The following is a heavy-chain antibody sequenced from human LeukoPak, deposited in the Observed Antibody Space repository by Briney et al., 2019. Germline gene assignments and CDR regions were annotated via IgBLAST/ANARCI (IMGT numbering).Heavy chain of an antibody. J-gene: IGHJ4*02. CDR3: ARETPDSSGWD. CDR2: IKQDGGHK. D-gene: IGHD6-19*01. V-gene: IGHV3-7*01. CDR1: GFTLSTYW. Sequence: GGSLRLSCAASGFTLSTYWMSWVRQAPGKGLEWVANIKQDGGHKNYVDSVKGRFTISRDNAKNSLYLQMNSLRDEDTAVYYCARETPDSSGWDWGQGTLVTGSS.